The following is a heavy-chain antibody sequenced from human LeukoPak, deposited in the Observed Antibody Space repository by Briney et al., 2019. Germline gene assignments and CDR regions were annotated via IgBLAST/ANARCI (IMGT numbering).Heavy chain of an antibody. CDR3: ARDQAYYFSFADS. CDR2: VFYDGSNK. J-gene: IGHJ4*02. Sequence: QSGGSLRLSCAASGFTFSNYGMHWVRQAPGKGLEWVAVVFYDGSNKHYADFGKGRFTISRDNSKNTMYLQMNNLRAKDTSVYYCARDQAYYFSFADSSGQGNLVTVSP. CDR1: GFTFSNYG. D-gene: IGHD2/OR15-2a*01. V-gene: IGHV3-33*01.